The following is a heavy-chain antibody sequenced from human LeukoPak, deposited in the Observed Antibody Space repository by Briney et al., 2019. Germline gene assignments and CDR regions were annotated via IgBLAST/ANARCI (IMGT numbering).Heavy chain of an antibody. D-gene: IGHD2-2*01. CDR2: IYYSGST. Sequence: SETLSLTCTVSGGSISGYYWSWIRQPPGKGLEWIGYIYYSGSTNYNPSLTSRVTISVDTSKNQFSLKLSSVTAADTAVYYCARGRPAMVDAFDIWGQGTMVTVSS. V-gene: IGHV4-59*01. J-gene: IGHJ3*02. CDR1: GGSISGYY. CDR3: ARGRPAMVDAFDI.